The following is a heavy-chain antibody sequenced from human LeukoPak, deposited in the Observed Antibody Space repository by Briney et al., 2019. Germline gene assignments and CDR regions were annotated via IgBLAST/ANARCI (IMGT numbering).Heavy chain of an antibody. D-gene: IGHD3-16*01. Sequence: GRSLRLSCAPSGFTFSSYGIHRVRQAPGKGLDWVAAIWPDGSYKYYADSVKGRFTISRDNSKNTVYLQMNTLRDEDTAVYYCARAVGPFDYWGQGTLVTVSS. V-gene: IGHV3-33*08. CDR3: ARAVGPFDY. CDR1: GFTFSSYG. J-gene: IGHJ4*02. CDR2: IWPDGSYK.